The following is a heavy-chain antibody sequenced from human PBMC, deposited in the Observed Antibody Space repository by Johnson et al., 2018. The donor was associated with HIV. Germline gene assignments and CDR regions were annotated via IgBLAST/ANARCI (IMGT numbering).Heavy chain of an antibody. CDR1: GFTVRSSY. J-gene: IGHJ3*01. CDR3: TRGGGAYCGSDCLRTFDV. CDR2: IYSDGTT. D-gene: IGHD2-21*02. V-gene: IGHV3-66*01. Sequence: EVQLVESGGGLVQPGGSLRLSCAASGFTVRSSYMSWVRQAPGKGLAHVSVIYSDGTTYYADFVKGRFTLSRDSSKDTLYLQMNSLRAEDTAVYYCTRGGGAYCGSDCLRTFDVWGQGTVLTVS.